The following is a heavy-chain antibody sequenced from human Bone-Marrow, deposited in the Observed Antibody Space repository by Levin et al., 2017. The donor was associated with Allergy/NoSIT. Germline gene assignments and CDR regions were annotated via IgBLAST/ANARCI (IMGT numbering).Heavy chain of an antibody. J-gene: IGHJ4*02. CDR3: ARSSGYDDESGHVTSAVDS. Sequence: VSGPTLVKPTQTLTLTCTLSGFSLDTTGFGVGWIRQPPGKALEWLALIYWDNDKRYSPSLKRRLTITKDTSKNEVVLTMTNMETVDTATYFCARSSGYDDESGHVTSAVDSWGQGTLVTVSS. V-gene: IGHV2-5*02. CDR2: IYWDNDK. D-gene: IGHD5-12*01. CDR1: GFSLDTTGFG.